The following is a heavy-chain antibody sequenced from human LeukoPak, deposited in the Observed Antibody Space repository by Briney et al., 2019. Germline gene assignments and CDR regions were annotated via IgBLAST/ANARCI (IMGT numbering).Heavy chain of an antibody. CDR2: INPRGST. V-gene: IGHV4-34*01. Sequence: RTSETLSLTRGVSGGSFSSHYWTWIRQPPGKGLEWIGEINPRGSTNYNPSLESRVTVSADTSRNQLSLSLTSVTAADSAVYFCARGLRQGSAWSWGPKEKSYQYMDVWGTGTTVIVSS. D-gene: IGHD6-19*01. CDR1: GGSFSSHY. J-gene: IGHJ6*04. CDR3: ARGLRQGSAWSWGPKEKSYQYMDV.